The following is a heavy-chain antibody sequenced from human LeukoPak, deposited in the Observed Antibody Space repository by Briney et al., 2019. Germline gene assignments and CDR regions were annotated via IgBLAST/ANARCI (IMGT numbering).Heavy chain of an antibody. CDR1: GGSISSSNW. CDR2: IYHSGST. D-gene: IGHD5-24*01. J-gene: IGHJ4*02. V-gene: IGHV4-4*02. CDR3: ARPGGGYNLYYFDY. Sequence: SETLSLTCAVSGGSISSSNWWSWVRQPPGKGLEWIGEIYHSGSTNYNPSLKSRVTISVDTSKNQFSLKLSSVTAADTAVYYCARPGGGYNLYYFDYWGQGTLVTVSS.